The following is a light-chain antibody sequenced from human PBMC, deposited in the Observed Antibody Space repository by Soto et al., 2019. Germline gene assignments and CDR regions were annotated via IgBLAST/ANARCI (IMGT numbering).Light chain of an antibody. V-gene: IGLV2-14*01. CDR3: SSYTNINTRACV. CDR1: SSDVGGYNS. J-gene: IGLJ1*01. CDR2: EVS. Sequence: QSALTQPASVSGSPGQSITISCTGTSSDVGGYNSVSWFQQYPGKAPKLIIYEVSNRPSGISNRFSGSKSGNTASLTISGLQIEDEADYYCSSYTNINTRACVFGTGTKLTVL.